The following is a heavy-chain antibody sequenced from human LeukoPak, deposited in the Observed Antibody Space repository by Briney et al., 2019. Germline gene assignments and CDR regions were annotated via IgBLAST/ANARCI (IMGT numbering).Heavy chain of an antibody. V-gene: IGHV4-59*01. J-gene: IGHJ4*02. CDR1: GGSISSYY. D-gene: IGHD2-2*01. Sequence: SETLSLTCTVSGGSISSYYWSWIRQSPGKGLEWIAYIYYSGSPNYNPSLRSRATISIDTSKNQFSLKLSSVTAADSAGYYCARMVVATAPLGYWGQGILVTVAS. CDR3: ARMVVATAPLGY. CDR2: IYYSGSP.